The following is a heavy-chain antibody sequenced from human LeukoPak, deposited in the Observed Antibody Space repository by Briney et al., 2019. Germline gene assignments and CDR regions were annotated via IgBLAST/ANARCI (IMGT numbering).Heavy chain of an antibody. Sequence: GGSLRLSCAASGFSFSSYAMTWVRQAPGKGLEWVSVVFSGGTTYYADSVKGRFSISRDNSKNTLYLQMNSLRAEDTAVYYCARGSRSPSGTYHYYFDYWGQGTLVTVSS. CDR1: GFSFSSYA. CDR2: VFSGGTT. J-gene: IGHJ4*02. D-gene: IGHD1-26*01. CDR3: ARGSRSPSGTYHYYFDY. V-gene: IGHV3-53*01.